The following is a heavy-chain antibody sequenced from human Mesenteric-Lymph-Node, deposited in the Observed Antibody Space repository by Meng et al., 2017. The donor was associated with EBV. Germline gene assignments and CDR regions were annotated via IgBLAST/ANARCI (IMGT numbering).Heavy chain of an antibody. Sequence: QVQLQESGPGLVKPSQTLSLTCAVSGDSISSGVYYWSWIRQPPGKGLEWIGYIYYSGNTYYNSSLKSRLTISVDTSKNQFSLKLTSVTAADTAVYYCARGVVARNYFDFWGQGSLVTVSS. CDR3: ARGVVARNYFDF. J-gene: IGHJ4*02. CDR1: GDSISSGVYY. CDR2: IYYSGNT. D-gene: IGHD2-15*01. V-gene: IGHV4-30-4*01.